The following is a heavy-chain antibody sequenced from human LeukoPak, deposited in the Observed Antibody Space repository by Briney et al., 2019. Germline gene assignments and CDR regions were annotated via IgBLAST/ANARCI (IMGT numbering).Heavy chain of an antibody. Sequence: SETLSLTCTVSGGSINSGGYYWSWIRQHPGKGLEWIGYIYYSGSTYYNPSLKSRVTISVDTSKNQLSLKLSSVTAADTAVYYCAREYCSSTSCYNNWFDPWGQGTLVTVSS. CDR2: IYYSGST. CDR1: GGSINSGGYY. CDR3: AREYCSSTSCYNNWFDP. D-gene: IGHD2-2*02. V-gene: IGHV4-31*03. J-gene: IGHJ5*02.